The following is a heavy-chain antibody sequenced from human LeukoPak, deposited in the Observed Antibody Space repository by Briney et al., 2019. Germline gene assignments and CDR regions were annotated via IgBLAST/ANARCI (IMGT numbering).Heavy chain of an antibody. V-gene: IGHV3-48*02. Sequence: GGSLRLSCAASGFTFSSYAMSWVRQAPGKGLEWVSYISSSSSTIYYADSVKGRFTISRDNAKNSLYLQMNSLRDEDTAVYYCARDDGDFPYYYYGMDVWGQGTTVTVSS. D-gene: IGHD4-17*01. CDR3: ARDDGDFPYYYYGMDV. CDR2: ISSSSSTI. J-gene: IGHJ6*02. CDR1: GFTFSSYA.